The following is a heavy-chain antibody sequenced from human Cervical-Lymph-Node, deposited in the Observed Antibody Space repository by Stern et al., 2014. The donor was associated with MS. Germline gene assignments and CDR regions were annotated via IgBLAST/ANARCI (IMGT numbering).Heavy chain of an antibody. Sequence: QMTLKESGPTLVKPTQTLTLTCTFSGFSLSTSGGGVGWIRQPPGKALEXLGLIYWDDDKRYSPSLKSRLTITKDTSKNQVVLTMTNMDPVDTATYYCAHGYFDWLSYYYFDYWGQGTLVTVSS. D-gene: IGHD3-9*01. CDR1: GFSLSTSGGG. CDR3: AHGYFDWLSYYYFDY. V-gene: IGHV2-5*02. CDR2: IYWDDDK. J-gene: IGHJ4*02.